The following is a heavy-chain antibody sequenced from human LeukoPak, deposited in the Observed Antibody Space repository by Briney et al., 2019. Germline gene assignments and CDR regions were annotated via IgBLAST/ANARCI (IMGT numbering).Heavy chain of an antibody. D-gene: IGHD2-2*01. J-gene: IGHJ4*02. V-gene: IGHV3-23*01. CDR3: AKDRYCSSTRCYGDFDY. Sequence: GGSLRLSCAASGFTFSSYAMSWVRQAPGKGLEWVSAISGSGGSTYYVDSVKGRFTISRDNSKNTLYVQMNSLRAEDTAVYYCAKDRYCSSTRCYGDFDYWGQGTQVTVSS. CDR1: GFTFSSYA. CDR2: ISGSGGST.